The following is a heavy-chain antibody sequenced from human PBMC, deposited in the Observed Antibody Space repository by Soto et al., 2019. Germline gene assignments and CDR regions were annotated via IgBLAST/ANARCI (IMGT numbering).Heavy chain of an antibody. CDR3: ARGNDGVRKYYYDSSGYHFDY. CDR2: IYYSGST. CDR1: GGSISSGGYY. Sequence: PSETLSLTCTVSGGSISSGGYYWSWIRQHPGKGLEWIGYIYYSGSTYYNPSLKSRVTISVDTSKNQFSLKLSSVTAADTAVYYCARGNDGVRKYYYDSSGYHFDYWGQGTLVTVSS. D-gene: IGHD3-22*01. J-gene: IGHJ4*02. V-gene: IGHV4-31*03.